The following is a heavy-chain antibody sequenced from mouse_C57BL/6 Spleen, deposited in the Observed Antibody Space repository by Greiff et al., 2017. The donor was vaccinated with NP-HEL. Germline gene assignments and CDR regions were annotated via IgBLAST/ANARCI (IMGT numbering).Heavy chain of an antibody. CDR1: GYAFTNYL. J-gene: IGHJ4*01. D-gene: IGHD2-4*01. CDR2: INPGSGGT. CDR3: ARSYDYDEGATGYYAMDY. Sequence: VQLQQSGAELVRPGTSVKVSCKASGYAFTNYLIEWVKQRPGQGLEWIGVINPGSGGTNYNEKFKGKATLTADESSSTAYMQLSSLTSEDSAVYFCARSYDYDEGATGYYAMDYWGQGTSVTVSS. V-gene: IGHV1-54*01.